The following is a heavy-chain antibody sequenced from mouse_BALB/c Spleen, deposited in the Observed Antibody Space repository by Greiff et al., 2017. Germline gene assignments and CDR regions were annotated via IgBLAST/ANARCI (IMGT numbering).Heavy chain of an antibody. CDR2: IWGDGST. CDR1: GFSLTSYG. D-gene: IGHD2-10*02. CDR3: AKLEGFIGYGKRVYAMDY. Sequence: VNLMESGPGLVAPSQSLSITCTVSGFSLTSYGVSWVRQPPGKGLEWLGVIWGDGSTNYHSALISRLSISKDNSKSQVFLKLNSLQTDDTATYYCAKLEGFIGYGKRVYAMDYWGQGTSVTVSS. J-gene: IGHJ4*01. V-gene: IGHV2-3*01.